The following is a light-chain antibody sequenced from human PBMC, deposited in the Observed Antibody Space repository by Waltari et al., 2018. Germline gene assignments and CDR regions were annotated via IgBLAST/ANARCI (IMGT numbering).Light chain of an antibody. V-gene: IGKV1-33*01. CDR2: ASS. CDR3: QQYDNLAPFT. J-gene: IGKJ3*01. CDR1: QDISNY. Sequence: DIQMTQSPSSLSASVGDRVTITCQASQDISNYLNWYQHKTGKAPKLLVHASSNLETAVPLRFSGSRSATDFTYTFSSLQPEDIATYYCQQYDNLAPFTFGPGTTVD.